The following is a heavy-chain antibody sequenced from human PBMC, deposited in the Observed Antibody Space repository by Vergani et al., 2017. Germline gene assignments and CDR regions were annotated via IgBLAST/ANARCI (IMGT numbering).Heavy chain of an antibody. CDR2: IYYSGST. CDR3: AGPIYCSGGSCYPVGAFDI. J-gene: IGHJ3*02. CDR1: GGSISSGGYY. Sequence: QVQLQESGPGLVKPSQTLSLTCTVSGGSISSGGYYWSWTRQHPGKGLEWIGYIYYSGSTYYNPPLKSQVTISVDTSKNQCSLKLSSVTAADTAVYYCAGPIYCSGGSCYPVGAFDIWGQGTMVTVSS. D-gene: IGHD2-15*01. V-gene: IGHV4-31*01.